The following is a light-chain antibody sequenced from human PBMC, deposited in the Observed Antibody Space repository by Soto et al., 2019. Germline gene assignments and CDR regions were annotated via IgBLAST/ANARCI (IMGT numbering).Light chain of an antibody. CDR2: EVS. V-gene: IGLV2-14*01. J-gene: IGLJ1*01. CDR1: SSDVGGYNY. Sequence: QSALTQPASVSGSPGQSITISCTGTSSDVGGYNYVSWYQQHPGKAPKLMIYEVSNRPSGVSNRFSGSKSGNTASLTISGLQTDDEADYYCTSYISRITLYVSGTGTKLTVL. CDR3: TSYISRITLYV.